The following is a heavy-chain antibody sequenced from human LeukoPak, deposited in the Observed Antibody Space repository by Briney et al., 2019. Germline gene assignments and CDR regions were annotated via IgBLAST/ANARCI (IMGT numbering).Heavy chain of an antibody. CDR1: GGSISSGGYS. Sequence: PSQTLSLTCAVSGGSISSGGYSWSWIRQPPGKGLEWIGYTYHSGSTYDNPSLKSRVTISIDRSKNQFSLKLSSVTAADTAVYYCARDHIDGFNPNNWFAPWGQGTLVTVSS. J-gene: IGHJ5*02. CDR3: ARDHIDGFNPNNWFAP. V-gene: IGHV4-30-2*01. D-gene: IGHD5-24*01. CDR2: TYHSGST.